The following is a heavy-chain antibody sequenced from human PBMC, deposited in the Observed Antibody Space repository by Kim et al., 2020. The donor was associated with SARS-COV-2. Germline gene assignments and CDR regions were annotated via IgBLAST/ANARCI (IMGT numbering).Heavy chain of an antibody. D-gene: IGHD3-3*01. V-gene: IGHV4-34*01. CDR1: GGSFSGYY. CDR3: ARVGYYYYYGMDV. Sequence: SQTLSLTCAVYGGSFSGYYWSWIRQPPGKGLEWIGEINHSGSTNYNPSLKSRVTISVDTSKNQFSLKLSSVTAADTAVYYCARVGYYYYYGMDVWGQGTTVTVSS. J-gene: IGHJ6*02. CDR2: INHSGST.